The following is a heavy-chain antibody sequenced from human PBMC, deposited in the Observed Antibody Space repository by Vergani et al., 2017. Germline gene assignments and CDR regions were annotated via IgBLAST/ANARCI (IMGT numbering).Heavy chain of an antibody. CDR1: GYTFTGYY. CDR3: ASEGYDIFTGYYYNWFDP. V-gene: IGHV1-2*02. Sequence: QVQLVQSGAEVKKPGASVKVSCKASGYTFTGYYMHWVRQAPGQGLEWMGWINPNSGGTNYAQKFQGRVTMTRDTSISTAYMELSRLRSDDTSVYYCASEGYDIFTGYYYNWFDPWGQGTLVTVSS. J-gene: IGHJ5*02. CDR2: INPNSGGT. D-gene: IGHD3-9*01.